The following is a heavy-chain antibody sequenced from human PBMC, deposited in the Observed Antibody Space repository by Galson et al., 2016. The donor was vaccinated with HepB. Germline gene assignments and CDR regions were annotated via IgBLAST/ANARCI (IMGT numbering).Heavy chain of an antibody. CDR3: ARDRGYWGMDV. V-gene: IGHV3-7*01. CDR1: GFIFSNHW. D-gene: IGHD6-25*01. Sequence: SLRLSCAASGFIFSNHWMTWVRQAPGKGLEWVANIHPSGDAKNYIDSVRGRFTVSRDNAKNSLYLQMNSLRAEDTAVYYCARDRGYWGMDVWGQGTTVTISS. J-gene: IGHJ6*02. CDR2: IHPSGDAK.